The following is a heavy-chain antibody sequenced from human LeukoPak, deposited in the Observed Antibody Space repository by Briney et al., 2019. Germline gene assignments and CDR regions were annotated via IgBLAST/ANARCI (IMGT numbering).Heavy chain of an antibody. D-gene: IGHD5-24*01. J-gene: IGHJ4*02. CDR3: ASTRATRDASNRVAY. CDR1: GGSVGSGSYS. V-gene: IGHV4-61*02. CDR2: IFSSGYT. Sequence: SQTLSLTCNVSGGSVGSGSYSWMWIRRPAGKGLEWIGRIFSSGYTNYNPALISRVTISLDTSKNQFSLKLSSVTAADTAIYFCASTRATRDASNRVAYWGQGTLVTVSS.